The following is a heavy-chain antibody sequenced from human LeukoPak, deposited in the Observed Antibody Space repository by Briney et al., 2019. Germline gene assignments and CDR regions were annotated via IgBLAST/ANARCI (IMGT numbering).Heavy chain of an antibody. CDR2: ISPDGSTS. V-gene: IGHV3-74*01. D-gene: IGHD6-13*01. Sequence: GGSLRLSCAASGFTFNNYWMHWVRQAPGKGLEWVSRISPDGSTSNYADSVKGRFTMSRDNAKNTVYLQMDSLTAEDSAVFSCVRQAVYGHSGIAHWGRGHLLTVSS. CDR3: VRQAVYGHSGIAH. CDR1: GFTFNNYW. J-gene: IGHJ4*02.